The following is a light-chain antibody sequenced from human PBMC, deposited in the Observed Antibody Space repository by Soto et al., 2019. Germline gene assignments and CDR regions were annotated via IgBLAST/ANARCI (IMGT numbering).Light chain of an antibody. J-gene: IGLJ1*01. Sequence: QCALTQPASVSGSPGRSIAISCPGTSSDVGGYNSVSWYQQHPGKAPKLMIYDVSNRPSGVSNRFSGSKSGNTASLTISGLQAEDEGDYYCSSYTTGGSYVFGTGTKVTVL. CDR1: SSDVGGYNS. V-gene: IGLV2-14*01. CDR2: DVS. CDR3: SSYTTGGSYV.